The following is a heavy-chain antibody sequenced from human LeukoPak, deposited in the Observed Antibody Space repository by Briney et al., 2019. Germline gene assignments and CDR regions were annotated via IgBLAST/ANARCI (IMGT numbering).Heavy chain of an antibody. V-gene: IGHV1-46*01. Sequence: ASVKVSCKASGYTFTGYYMHWVRQAPGQGLEWMGIINPSGGSTSYAQKFQGRVTMTRDTSTSTVYMELSSLRSEDTAAYYCAREAVYYDILTGYALRPYFDYWGQGTLVTVSS. CDR2: INPSGGST. J-gene: IGHJ4*02. CDR3: AREAVYYDILTGYALRPYFDY. D-gene: IGHD3-9*01. CDR1: GYTFTGYY.